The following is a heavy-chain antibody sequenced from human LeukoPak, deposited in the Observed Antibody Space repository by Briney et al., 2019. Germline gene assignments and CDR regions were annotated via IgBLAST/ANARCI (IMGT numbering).Heavy chain of an antibody. J-gene: IGHJ5*02. CDR1: GGSFSGYY. Sequence: PSETLSLTCAVYGGSFSGYYWSWIRQPPGKGLEWIGEINHSGSTNYNPSLKSRVTISVDTSKNQFSLKLRSVTAADTAVYYCARGGGYNWFDPWGQGTLVTVSS. V-gene: IGHV4-34*01. CDR3: ARGGGYNWFDP. CDR2: INHSGST.